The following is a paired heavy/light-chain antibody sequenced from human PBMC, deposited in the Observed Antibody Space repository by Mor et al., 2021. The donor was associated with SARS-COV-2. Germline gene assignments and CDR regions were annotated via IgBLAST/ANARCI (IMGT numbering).Light chain of an antibody. CDR3: QQYYTAPLT. CDR2: WAS. V-gene: IGKV4-1*01. CDR1: QSVLYSSNNKNY. J-gene: IGKJ4*02. Sequence: DIVVTQSPDSLAVSLGERATINCKSSQSVLYSSNNKNYLGWYQQKPGQPPKLLIYWASTRESGVPDRFSGSGSGTDFTLTISSLQAEDVAVYYCQQYYTAPLTFGGGTKVEIK.
Heavy chain of an antibody. Sequence: EVQLLESGGGLVQPGGSLRLSCAASGFTFNDYAMSWVRQAPGKGLEWVSGINSGSNTYYADSVKGRFTISRDNSKNTLYLQMNSLRAEDTAVYYCAKDQRRASVNSYYFDYWGQGTLVTVSS. J-gene: IGHJ4*02. CDR1: GFTFNDYA. V-gene: IGHV3-23*01. CDR3: AKDQRRASVNSYYFDY. D-gene: IGHD6-25*01. CDR2: INSGSNT.